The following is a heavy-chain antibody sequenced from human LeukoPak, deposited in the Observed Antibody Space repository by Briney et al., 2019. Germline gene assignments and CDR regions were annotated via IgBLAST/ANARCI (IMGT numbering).Heavy chain of an antibody. V-gene: IGHV3-73*01. J-gene: IGHJ4*02. CDR2: IRSKANSYAT. Sequence: TGGSLRLSCAASGFTFSGSAMHWVRQASGKGLDWVGGIRSKANSYATAYAASVKGRFTISRDDSKNTAYLQMNSLKTEDTAVYYCTRQIAARGDFDYWGQGTLVTVSS. D-gene: IGHD6-6*01. CDR3: TRQIAARGDFDY. CDR1: GFTFSGSA.